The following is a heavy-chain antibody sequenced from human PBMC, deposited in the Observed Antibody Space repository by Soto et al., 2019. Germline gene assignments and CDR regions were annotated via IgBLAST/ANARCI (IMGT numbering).Heavy chain of an antibody. D-gene: IGHD3-22*01. Sequence: SVKVSFQGSVGTFISYAISWVRQAPGQGLEWMGGIIPIFGTANYAQKFQGRVTITADESTSTAYMELSSLRSEDTAVYYCAARDSSGYYYFLFDYWGQGTLVTVSS. V-gene: IGHV1-69*13. CDR3: AARDSSGYYYFLFDY. J-gene: IGHJ4*02. CDR1: VGTFISYA. CDR2: IIPIFGTA.